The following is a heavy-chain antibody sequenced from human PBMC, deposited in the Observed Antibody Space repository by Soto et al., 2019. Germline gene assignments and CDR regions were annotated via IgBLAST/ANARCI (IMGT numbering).Heavy chain of an antibody. V-gene: IGHV1-69*01. Sequence: QERLVQSGAEVKKPGSSMKISCKASGGLFSSFAISWVRQAPGRGREWMGGIIPVFGTTHYAQKLQERVTSTADESTNTAYMELRSLRYEDTAIYYCAMGGSPYVWFNEFWGQGALVTVTS. CDR3: AMGGSPYVWFNEF. D-gene: IGHD1-26*01. J-gene: IGHJ4*02. CDR2: IIPVFGTT. CDR1: GGLFSSFA.